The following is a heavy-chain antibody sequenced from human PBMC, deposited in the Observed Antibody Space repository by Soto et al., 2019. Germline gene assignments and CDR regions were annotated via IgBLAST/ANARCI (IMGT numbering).Heavy chain of an antibody. V-gene: IGHV3-23*01. CDR2: ISGSGGNT. CDR3: AKTPESIAARGPGVYFDY. D-gene: IGHD6-6*01. J-gene: IGHJ4*02. Sequence: GGSLRLSCAASGFTFSSYAMSWVRQAPGKGLEWVSAISGSGGNTYYADSVKGRFTISRDNSKNTLYLQMNSLRAEDTAVYYCAKTPESIAARGPGVYFDYWGQGTLVTVSS. CDR1: GFTFSSYA.